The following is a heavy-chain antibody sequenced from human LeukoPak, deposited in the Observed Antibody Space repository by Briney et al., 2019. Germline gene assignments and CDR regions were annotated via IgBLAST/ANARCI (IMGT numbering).Heavy chain of an antibody. Sequence: PGGSLRLSCAASGFTFSGSAMHWVRQASGKGLEWVGRIRSKANSYATAYAASVKGRFTISRDDSKNTACLQMNSLKTEDTAVYYCTPSLYDILTGSDYWGQGTLVTVSS. CDR1: GFTFSGSA. J-gene: IGHJ4*02. CDR3: TPSLYDILTGSDY. CDR2: IRSKANSYAT. D-gene: IGHD3-9*01. V-gene: IGHV3-73*01.